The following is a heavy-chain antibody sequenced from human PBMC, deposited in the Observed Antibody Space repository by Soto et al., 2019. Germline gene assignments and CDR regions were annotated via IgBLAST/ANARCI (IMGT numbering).Heavy chain of an antibody. J-gene: IGHJ3*02. CDR1: GFTFSSYA. V-gene: IGHV3-23*01. Sequence: GGSLRLSCAASGFTFSSYAMSWVRQAPGKGLEWVSAISGSGGSTYYADSVKGRFTISRDNSKNTLYLQMNSLRAEVTAVYYCAKDLKTRPGIAAAGPDAFDIWGQGTMVTVSS. CDR2: ISGSGGST. CDR3: AKDLKTRPGIAAAGPDAFDI. D-gene: IGHD6-13*01.